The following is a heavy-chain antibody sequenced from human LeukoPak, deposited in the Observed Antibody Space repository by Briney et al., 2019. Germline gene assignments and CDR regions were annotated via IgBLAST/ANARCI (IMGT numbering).Heavy chain of an antibody. V-gene: IGHV3-7*01. D-gene: IGHD3-9*01. CDR3: ARADLNYDILTGYYPFHY. J-gene: IGHJ4*02. CDR2: IKQDGSEK. CDR1: GFTFSDYS. Sequence: GGSLRLSCATSGFTFSDYSMTWVRQAPGKGLEWVANIKQDGSEKYYVDSVKGRFTISRDNAKNSLYLQMNSLRAEDTAVYYCARADLNYDILTGYYPFHYWGQGTLVTVSS.